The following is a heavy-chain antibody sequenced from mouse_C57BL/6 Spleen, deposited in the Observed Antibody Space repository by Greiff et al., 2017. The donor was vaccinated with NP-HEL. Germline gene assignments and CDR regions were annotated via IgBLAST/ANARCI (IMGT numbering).Heavy chain of an antibody. CDR2: ISSGGSYP. J-gene: IGHJ3*01. CDR3: ARHGDGNYSWFAY. D-gene: IGHD2-1*01. V-gene: IGHV5-6*01. CDR1: GFTFSSYG. Sequence: EVQVVESGGDLVKPGGSLKLSCAASGFTFSSYGMSWVRQTPDKRLEWVATISSGGSYPYYPDSVKGRFTISRDNAKNTLYLQMSSLKSEDTAMYYCARHGDGNYSWFAYWGQGTLVTVSA.